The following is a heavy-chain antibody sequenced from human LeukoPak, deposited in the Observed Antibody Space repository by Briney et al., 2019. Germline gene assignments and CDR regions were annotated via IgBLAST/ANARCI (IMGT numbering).Heavy chain of an antibody. D-gene: IGHD2-21*01. J-gene: IGHJ5*02. Sequence: SVKVSCKASGGTFSTYAITWMRQAPGQGLEWMGGIIPILGTSNYAQKFQGRVTITTDESTTTAYLELSSLTSEDTAVYYCARGGAFCGGDCLWFDPWGQGTLVTVSS. V-gene: IGHV1-69*05. CDR3: ARGGAFCGGDCLWFDP. CDR1: GGTFSTYA. CDR2: IIPILGTS.